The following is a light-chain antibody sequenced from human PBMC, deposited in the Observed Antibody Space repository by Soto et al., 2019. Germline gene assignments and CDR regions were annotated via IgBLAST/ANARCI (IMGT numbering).Light chain of an antibody. Sequence: QPVLTQSPSASASLGASVNLTCALSTRHSTYAIAWHQQHPGKGPRFLMKVNFNGSHRKGGGIPDRFSGSSSGAERYLTISSLQSEDEADYYCQTWATASYVFGTGTKLTVL. CDR3: QTWATASYV. CDR2: VNFNGSH. CDR1: TRHSTYA. V-gene: IGLV4-69*01. J-gene: IGLJ1*01.